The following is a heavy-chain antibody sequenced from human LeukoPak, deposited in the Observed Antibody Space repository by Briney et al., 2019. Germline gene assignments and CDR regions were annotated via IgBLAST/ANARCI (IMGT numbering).Heavy chain of an antibody. V-gene: IGHV1-24*01. D-gene: IGHD5-18*01. CDR2: FDPEDGET. CDR1: GYTLTELS. Sequence: ASVKVSCKVSGYTLTELSMHWVRQAPGKGREGMGGFDPEDGETIYAQKFQGRVTMTEDTSTDTAYMELSSLRSEDTAGYYCATAYIQEKSYYFDYWGQGTLVTVSS. CDR3: ATAYIQEKSYYFDY. J-gene: IGHJ4*02.